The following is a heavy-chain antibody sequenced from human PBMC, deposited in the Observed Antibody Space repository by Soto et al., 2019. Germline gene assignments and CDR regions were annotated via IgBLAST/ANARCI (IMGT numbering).Heavy chain of an antibody. CDR1: GYSISSGSY. V-gene: IGHV4-38-2*01. J-gene: IGHJ6*02. D-gene: IGHD3-22*01. Sequence: PSETLSLTCAVSGYSISSGSYWGWIRQPPGKGLEWIGNIYHSESTYYNPSLKSRVTMSVDTSKNQFSLQLSSVTAADTAVYYCASLYDSSGNDYYYVMDVWCQGTTVTVSS. CDR2: IYHSEST. CDR3: ASLYDSSGNDYYYVMDV.